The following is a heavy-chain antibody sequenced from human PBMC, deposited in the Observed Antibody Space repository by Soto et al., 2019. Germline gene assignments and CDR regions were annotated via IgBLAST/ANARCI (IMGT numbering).Heavy chain of an antibody. J-gene: IGHJ3*02. Sequence: GGSLRLSCAASGFTFSSYAMSWVRQAPGKGLEWVSAISGSGGSTYYADSVKGRFTISRDNSKNTLYLQMNSLRAEDTAVYYGAKGFSSVLRRTGGAFDIWGQGTMVTVSS. CDR1: GFTFSSYA. CDR3: AKGFSSVLRRTGGAFDI. V-gene: IGHV3-23*01. CDR2: ISGSGGST. D-gene: IGHD4-17*01.